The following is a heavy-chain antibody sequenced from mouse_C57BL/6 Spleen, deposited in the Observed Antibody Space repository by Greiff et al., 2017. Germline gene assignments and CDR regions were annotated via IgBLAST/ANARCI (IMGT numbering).Heavy chain of an antibody. CDR1: GYTFTSYW. Sequence: QVQLQQPGAELVKPGASVKLSCKASGYTFTSYWMHWVKQRPGQGLEWIGMIHPNSGSTNYNEKFKSKATLTVDKSSSTAYMQLSSLTAEDSAVYYCAKLTGTGMDYWGQGTTVTVSS. J-gene: IGHJ4*01. D-gene: IGHD4-1*01. V-gene: IGHV1-64*01. CDR2: IHPNSGST. CDR3: AKLTGTGMDY.